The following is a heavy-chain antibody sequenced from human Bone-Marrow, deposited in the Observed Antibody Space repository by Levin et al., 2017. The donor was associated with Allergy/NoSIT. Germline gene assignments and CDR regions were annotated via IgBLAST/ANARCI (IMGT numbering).Heavy chain of an antibody. V-gene: IGHV4-34*01. D-gene: IGHD3-3*01. CDR2: INHSGST. J-gene: IGHJ5*02. CDR3: ARGGSGYSRGVT. CDR1: GGSFSGYY. Sequence: PGGSLRLSCAVYGGSFSGYYWNWIRQPPGKGLEWIGEINHSGSTNYNSSLKSRVTISVDTSNNQFSLKLSSVTAADTAVYYCARGGSGYSRGVTWGQGTLVTVSS.